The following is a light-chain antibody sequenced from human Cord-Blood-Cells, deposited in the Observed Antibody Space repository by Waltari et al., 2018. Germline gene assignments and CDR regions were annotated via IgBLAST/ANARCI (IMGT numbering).Light chain of an antibody. V-gene: IGLV2-8*01. CDR2: EVS. CDR1: SRDVGGYNY. Sequence: QSALTQPPSASGSPGQSVTISCPGTSRDVGGYNYVSWYQQHPGKAPKLMIYEVSKRPSGVPDRFSGSKSGNTASLTVSGLQAEDEADYYCSSYAGSNNFDVFGTGTKVTVL. J-gene: IGLJ1*01. CDR3: SSYAGSNNFDV.